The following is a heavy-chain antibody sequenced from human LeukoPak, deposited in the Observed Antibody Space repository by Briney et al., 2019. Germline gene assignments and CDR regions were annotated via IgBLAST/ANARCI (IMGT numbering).Heavy chain of an antibody. CDR1: GYTLTELS. J-gene: IGHJ2*01. V-gene: IGHV1-24*01. Sequence: ATSVKVSCKVSGYTLTELSMHWVRQAPGKGLEWMGGFDPEDGETIYAQKFQGRVTMTEDTSTDTAYMELSSLRSEDTAVYYCATSEYSSSSSRYFDLLGRGTLVTVSS. CDR2: FDPEDGET. D-gene: IGHD6-6*01. CDR3: ATSEYSSSSSRYFDL.